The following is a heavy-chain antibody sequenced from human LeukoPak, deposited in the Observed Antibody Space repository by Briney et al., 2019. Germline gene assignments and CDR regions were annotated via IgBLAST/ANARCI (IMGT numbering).Heavy chain of an antibody. CDR2: ISGSGGST. Sequence: PGGSLRLSCAASGFTFSSYAMSWVRQAPGKGLEWVSAISGSGGSTYYADSVKGRFTISRDNSKNTLYLQMNSLRAEDTAVYYCARVSMASGWLGPGWAYFDYWGQGTLVTVSS. CDR1: GFTFSSYA. D-gene: IGHD6-19*01. CDR3: ARVSMASGWLGPGWAYFDY. V-gene: IGHV3-23*01. J-gene: IGHJ4*02.